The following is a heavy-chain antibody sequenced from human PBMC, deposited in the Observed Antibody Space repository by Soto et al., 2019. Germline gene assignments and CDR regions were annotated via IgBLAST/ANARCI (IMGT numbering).Heavy chain of an antibody. CDR1: GFTFSSYD. V-gene: IGHV3-13*01. CDR2: IGTAGDT. D-gene: IGHD6-13*01. Sequence: EVQLVESGGGLVQPGGSLRLSCAASGFTFSSYDMHWVRQATGKGLEWVSAIGTAGDTYYPGSVKGGFTISRENAKNSLYLQMNSLRAGDTAVYYCARVSSSRSPWYFDLWGRGTLVTVSS. CDR3: ARVSSSRSPWYFDL. J-gene: IGHJ2*01.